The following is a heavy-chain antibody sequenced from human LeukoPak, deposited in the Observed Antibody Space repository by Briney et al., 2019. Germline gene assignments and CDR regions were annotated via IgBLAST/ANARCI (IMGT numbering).Heavy chain of an antibody. J-gene: IGHJ3*02. CDR2: IYYSGST. CDR3: AKIGYGFGELGAGAFDI. Sequence: SETLSLTCTVSGGSISSYYWSWIRQPPGKGLEWIGYIYYSGSTNYNPSLKSRVTISVDTSKNQFSLKPSSVTAADTAVYYCAKIGYGFGELGAGAFDIWGQGTMVTVSS. CDR1: GGSISSYY. D-gene: IGHD3-10*01. V-gene: IGHV4-59*01.